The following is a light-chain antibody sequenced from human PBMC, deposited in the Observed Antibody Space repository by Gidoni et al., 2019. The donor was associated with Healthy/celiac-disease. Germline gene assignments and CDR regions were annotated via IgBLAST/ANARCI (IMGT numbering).Light chain of an antibody. CDR1: QSISSW. CDR3: QQYNSYSRT. J-gene: IGKJ1*01. CDR2: KAS. Sequence: DIQMTQSPSTLSASVGDRVTITCRASQSISSWLAWYQQKPGKAPKLLIYKASSLESGVPSRVSGSGSGTEFTLTISSLQPYDFATYYCQQYNSYSRTFGQGTKVEIK. V-gene: IGKV1-5*03.